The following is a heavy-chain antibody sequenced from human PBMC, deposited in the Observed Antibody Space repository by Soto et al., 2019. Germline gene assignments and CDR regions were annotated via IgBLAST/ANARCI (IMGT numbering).Heavy chain of an antibody. V-gene: IGHV1-46*01. Sequence: QVQLVQSGAEVKKPGASVKVSCKASGYTFTSYYMHWVRQVPGQGLEWMGIINPSGGSTSYAQKFQGRVTMTRDTSTSTVYMELSSLRSEDTAVYYCARAGWTGYQFDPWGQGTLVTVSS. CDR1: GYTFTSYY. CDR3: ARAGWTGYQFDP. J-gene: IGHJ5*02. CDR2: INPSGGST. D-gene: IGHD3-9*01.